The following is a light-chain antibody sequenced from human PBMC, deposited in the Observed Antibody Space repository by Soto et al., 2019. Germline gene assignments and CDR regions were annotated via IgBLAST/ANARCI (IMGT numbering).Light chain of an antibody. CDR1: QGIGND. V-gene: IGKV1-6*01. J-gene: IGKJ1*01. Sequence: AIQVTQSPSSLSASVGDRVTISCRASQGIGNDLGWYQQKPGKAPKLLIYEASILQTGVASRFSGSGSGSYLTIAISSPQPEDFATYECPQNYMYPGTFGQGNKVEVK. CDR3: PQNYMYPGT. CDR2: EAS.